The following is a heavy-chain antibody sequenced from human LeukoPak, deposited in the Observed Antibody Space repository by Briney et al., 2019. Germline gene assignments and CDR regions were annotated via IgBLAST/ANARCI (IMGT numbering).Heavy chain of an antibody. Sequence: SETLSLTCTVSGGSISSYYWGWIRQPPGKGLEGIGYIHYSGSTNYNPSLKSRVTISVDTSKNQFSLKLSSVTAADTAVYYCARVTGYMVEDYFDSWGQGTLVTVSS. CDR3: ARVTGYMVEDYFDS. CDR1: GGSISSYY. D-gene: IGHD6-13*01. J-gene: IGHJ4*02. CDR2: IHYSGST. V-gene: IGHV4-59*01.